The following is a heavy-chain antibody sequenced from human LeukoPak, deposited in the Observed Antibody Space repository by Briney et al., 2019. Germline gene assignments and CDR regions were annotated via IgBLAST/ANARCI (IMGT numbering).Heavy chain of an antibody. CDR2: INPNSGGT. V-gene: IGHV1-2*02. J-gene: IGHJ4*02. CDR1: GYTFSGYY. CDR3: ARVGGAYSSSSDY. D-gene: IGHD6-6*01. Sequence: ASVKVSCKASGYTFSGYYMHWVRQAPGQGLEWMGWINPNSGGTNYAQKFQGRVTMTRDTSISTAYMELSRLRSDDTAVYYCARVGGAYSSSSDYWGQGTLVTVSS.